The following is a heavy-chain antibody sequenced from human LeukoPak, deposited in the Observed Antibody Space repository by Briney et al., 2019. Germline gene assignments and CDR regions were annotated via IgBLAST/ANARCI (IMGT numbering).Heavy chain of an antibody. CDR3: AKDQEGSYFYDTSGSALDF. CDR1: GFTFASYT. Sequence: GGSLRLSCAASGFTFASYTMTWVRQAPGKGLEWVSGISGSGSSTYYADSVKGRFTISRDNSKSYLYLQMNSLRAEDTAVYFCAKDQEGSYFYDTSGSALDFWGQGTLVTVSS. CDR2: ISGSGSST. J-gene: IGHJ4*02. D-gene: IGHD3-22*01. V-gene: IGHV3-23*01.